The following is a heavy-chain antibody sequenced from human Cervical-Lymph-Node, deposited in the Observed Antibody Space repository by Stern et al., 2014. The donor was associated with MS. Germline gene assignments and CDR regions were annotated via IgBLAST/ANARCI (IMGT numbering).Heavy chain of an antibody. V-gene: IGHV5-51*01. D-gene: IGHD3-22*01. CDR3: ARHRSSGYYDY. J-gene: IGHJ4*02. CDR2: FYPGDSDT. CDR1: GYTFTTSW. Sequence: VQLVQSGAEVKKPGESLKISCRTSGYTFTTSWIGWVRQMPGKGLEWMGIFYPGDSDTRYSPSFQGQVTMSADKPISTAYLQWSSLKASDTAIYYCARHRSSGYYDYWGQGTLVTVSS.